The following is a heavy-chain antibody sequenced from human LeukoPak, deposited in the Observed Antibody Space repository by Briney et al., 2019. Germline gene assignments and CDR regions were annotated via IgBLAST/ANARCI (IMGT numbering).Heavy chain of an antibody. CDR2: IYSGGST. J-gene: IGHJ4*02. V-gene: IGHV3-53*01. CDR3: ARSKGAGYYYGSGSPPRFDY. Sequence: GGSLRLSCAASGIRVNSNYMSWVRQAPGKGLEWVSVIYSGGSTYYADSVKGRFTISRDNSKNTLYLQMNSLRAEDTAVYYCARSKGAGYYYGSGSPPRFDYWGQGTLVTVSS. CDR1: GIRVNSNY. D-gene: IGHD3-10*01.